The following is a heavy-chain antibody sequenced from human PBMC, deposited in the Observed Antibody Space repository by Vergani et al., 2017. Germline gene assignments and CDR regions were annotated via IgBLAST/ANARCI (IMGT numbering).Heavy chain of an antibody. Sequence: QLQLQESGPGLVKPSETLSLTCTVSGGSISSSSYYCGWIRQPPGKGLEWIGRIYYIGSTYYNPSLKSRVTISVDTSKNQFSLKLSSVTAADTAVYYCARGPRRRGDYYDSSGYNYYGMDVWGQGTTVTVSS. V-gene: IGHV4-39*07. CDR3: ARGPRRRGDYYDSSGYNYYGMDV. CDR1: GGSISSSSYY. D-gene: IGHD3-22*01. J-gene: IGHJ6*02. CDR2: IYYIGST.